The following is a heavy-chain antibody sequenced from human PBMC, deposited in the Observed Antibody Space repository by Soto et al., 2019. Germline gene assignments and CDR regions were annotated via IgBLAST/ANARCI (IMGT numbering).Heavy chain of an antibody. D-gene: IGHD3-3*02. J-gene: IGHJ6*02. CDR3: AKHLASYYYYGMDV. CDR1: GFTFSSYA. CDR2: ISGSGGST. Sequence: EVQLLESGGGLVQPGGSLRLSCAASGFTFSSYAMSWVRQAPGKGLEWVSFISGSGGSTYYADSVKGRFTISRDNSKNTLYLQMNSLRAEDTAVYFCAKHLASYYYYGMDVWGQGTTVTVSS. V-gene: IGHV3-23*01.